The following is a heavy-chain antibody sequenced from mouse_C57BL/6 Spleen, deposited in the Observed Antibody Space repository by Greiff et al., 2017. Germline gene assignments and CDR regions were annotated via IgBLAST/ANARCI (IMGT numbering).Heavy chain of an antibody. CDR3: ASLSGARAMDY. Sequence: QVQLKQSGPELVKPGASVKISCKASGYAFSSSWMNWVKQRPGKGLEWIGRIYPGDGDTNYNGKFKGKATLTADKSSSTAYMQLSSLTSEDSAVYFCASLSGARAMDYWGQGTSVTVSS. J-gene: IGHJ4*01. CDR1: GYAFSSSW. V-gene: IGHV1-82*01. D-gene: IGHD4-1*01. CDR2: IYPGDGDT.